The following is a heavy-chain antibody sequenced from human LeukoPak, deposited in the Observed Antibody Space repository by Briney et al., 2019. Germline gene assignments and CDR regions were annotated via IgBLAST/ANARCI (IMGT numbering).Heavy chain of an antibody. CDR1: GGSISSSSYY. V-gene: IGHV4-39*01. D-gene: IGHD3-16*02. J-gene: IGHJ1*01. Sequence: SETLSLTCTVSGGSISSSSYYWGWIRQPPGKGLEWIGSIYYSGSTYYNPSLKSRVTISVDTSKNQFSLKLSSVTAADTAVYYCARGAYDYVWGSYRSYFQHWGQGTLVTVSS. CDR3: ARGAYDYVWGSYRSYFQH. CDR2: IYYSGST.